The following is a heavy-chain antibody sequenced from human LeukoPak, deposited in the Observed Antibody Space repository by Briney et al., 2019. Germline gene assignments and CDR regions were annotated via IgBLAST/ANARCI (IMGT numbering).Heavy chain of an antibody. V-gene: IGHV3-48*03. CDR3: ARSTILNAFDS. J-gene: IGHJ4*02. D-gene: IGHD1-26*01. CDR2: ISRSGSYT. CDR1: GFSFSPYE. Sequence: VGSLRLSCAASGFSFSPYEMNWVRQAPGKGLEWVSYISRSGSYTYYAASAKGRFTISRDDAKSSLYLQMNSLRAEDTALYFCARSTILNAFDSWGQGILVTVSS.